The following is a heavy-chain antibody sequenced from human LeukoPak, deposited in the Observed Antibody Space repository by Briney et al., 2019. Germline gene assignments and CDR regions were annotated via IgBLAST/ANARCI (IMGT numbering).Heavy chain of an antibody. CDR2: ISSTSTYI. Sequence: GGSLRLSCAASGFTFRTYSMNWVRQAPGKGLEWVSSISSTSTYIYHADSVKGRFIISRDNAKNSLYLQMNGLRAEDTAVYYCARVGIVGATTGFDYWGQGTLVTVSS. D-gene: IGHD1-26*01. V-gene: IGHV3-21*01. CDR1: GFTFRTYS. CDR3: ARVGIVGATTGFDY. J-gene: IGHJ4*02.